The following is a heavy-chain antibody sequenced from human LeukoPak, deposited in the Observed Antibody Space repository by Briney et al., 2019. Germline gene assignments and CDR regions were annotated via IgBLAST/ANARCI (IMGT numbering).Heavy chain of an antibody. CDR3: ARGRGGSYSELDH. CDR2: VRYDGGNK. J-gene: IGHJ4*02. D-gene: IGHD1-26*01. CDR1: GFDFSRYG. Sequence: GGSLRLSCAASGFDFSRYGMHWVRQAPGMGLEWVAFVRYDGGNKYYGDSVKGRFTISRDNSKNTLYLQVNSLRVEDTAVYYCARGRGGSYSELDHWGQGTPVTVSS. V-gene: IGHV3-30*02.